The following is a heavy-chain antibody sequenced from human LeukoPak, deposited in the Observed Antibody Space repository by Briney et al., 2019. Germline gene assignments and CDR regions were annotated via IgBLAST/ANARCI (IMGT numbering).Heavy chain of an antibody. CDR3: ARDGANRGGDCYSYYYYYYGMDV. CDR1: GYTFTGYY. V-gene: IGHV1-2*06. Sequence: ASVKVSCKASGYTFTGYYMHWVRQAPGQGLEWMGRINPNSGGTNYAQKFQGRVTMTRDTSISTAYMELSRLRSDDTAVYYCARDGANRGGDCYSYYYYYYGMDVWGQGTTVTVSS. D-gene: IGHD2-21*02. J-gene: IGHJ6*02. CDR2: INPNSGGT.